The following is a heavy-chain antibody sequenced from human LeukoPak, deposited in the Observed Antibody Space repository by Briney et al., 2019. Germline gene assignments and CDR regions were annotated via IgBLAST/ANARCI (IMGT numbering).Heavy chain of an antibody. D-gene: IGHD2-15*01. CDR3: AKYCSGGNCYSGLY. J-gene: IGHJ4*02. Sequence: GESLRLSCAASGFIFSNYAMTWVRQAPGKGLQWVSTVTSSGNTHYADSVKGRFTISRDNSKTTLYLQMNSLRAEDTALYYCAKYCSGGNCYSGLYWGQGTLVTVSS. CDR2: VTSSGNT. CDR1: GFIFSNYA. V-gene: IGHV3-23*01.